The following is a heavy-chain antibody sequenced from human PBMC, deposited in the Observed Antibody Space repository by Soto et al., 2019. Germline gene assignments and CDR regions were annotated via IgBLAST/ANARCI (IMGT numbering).Heavy chain of an antibody. J-gene: IGHJ3*02. D-gene: IGHD1-1*01. V-gene: IGHV3-33*01. CDR2: IWYDGSNK. CDR3: AREWSKWARTSGLDI. CDR1: GFTFSSYG. Sequence: QVQLVESGGGVVQPGRSLRLSCAASGFTFSSYGMHWVRQAPGKGLEWVAVIWYDGSNKYYADSVKGRFTISRDNSKNTLYLQMNSMRAEDTAVYYCAREWSKWARTSGLDIWGQGKMVTLS.